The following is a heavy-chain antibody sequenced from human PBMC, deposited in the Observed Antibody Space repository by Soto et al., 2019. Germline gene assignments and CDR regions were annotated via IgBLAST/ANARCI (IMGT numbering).Heavy chain of an antibody. D-gene: IGHD3-3*01. J-gene: IGHJ6*02. CDR3: ARDRPLLLFLEWLVVAPYGGTDV. Sequence: PTLTLPCTSSGDSVSSQSSAWNWIRPSPSRGLEWLGRTYYRSKWYNDYAVSVKSRITINPDTSKNQFSLQLNSVPPEDTAVYYCARDRPLLLFLEWLVVAPYGGTDVWGQGTMVTV. CDR2: TYYRSKWYN. V-gene: IGHV6-1*01. CDR1: GDSVSSQSSA.